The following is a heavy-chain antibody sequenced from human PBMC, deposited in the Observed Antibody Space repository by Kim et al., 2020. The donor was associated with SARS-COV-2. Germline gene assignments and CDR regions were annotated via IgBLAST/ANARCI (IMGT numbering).Heavy chain of an antibody. CDR1: GYTFTSYY. J-gene: IGHJ4*02. CDR2: INPSGGST. V-gene: IGHV1-46*01. CDR3: ARDQFRFRGSGYYGLYYFDY. D-gene: IGHD3-22*01. Sequence: ASVKVSCKASGYTFTSYYMHWVRQAPGQGLEWMGIINPSGGSTSYAQKFQGRVTMTRDTSTRTVYMELSSLRSEDTAVYYCARDQFRFRGSGYYGLYYFDYWGQGTLVTVSS.